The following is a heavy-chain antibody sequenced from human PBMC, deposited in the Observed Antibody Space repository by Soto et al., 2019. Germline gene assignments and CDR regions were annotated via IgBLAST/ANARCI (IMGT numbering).Heavy chain of an antibody. J-gene: IGHJ4*02. CDR2: ISGSGGST. V-gene: IGHV3-23*01. Sequence: GGSLRLSCAASGFTFSSYAMSWVRQAPGKGLEWVSAISGSGGSTYYADSVKGRFTISRDNSKNTLYLQMNSLRAEDTAVYYCAKSPESGIAAAGKRWYYFDYWGQGTLVTVSS. CDR3: AKSPESGIAAAGKRWYYFDY. D-gene: IGHD6-13*01. CDR1: GFTFSSYA.